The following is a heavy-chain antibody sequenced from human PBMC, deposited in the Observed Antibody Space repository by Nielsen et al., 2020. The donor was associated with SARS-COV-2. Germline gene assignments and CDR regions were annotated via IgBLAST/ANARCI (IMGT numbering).Heavy chain of an antibody. CDR3: ARDGVYGSGSYPLDY. CDR2: IDQRSSYT. J-gene: IGHJ4*02. V-gene: IGHV3-11*06. D-gene: IGHD3-10*01. Sequence: GESLKISCAASGFTFSDYYMSWIRRAPGKGLERVSYIDQRSSYTNYADSVKGRFTISRHNAENSLYLQMDSLRAEDTAVYYCARDGVYGSGSYPLDYWGQGTLVTVSS. CDR1: GFTFSDYY.